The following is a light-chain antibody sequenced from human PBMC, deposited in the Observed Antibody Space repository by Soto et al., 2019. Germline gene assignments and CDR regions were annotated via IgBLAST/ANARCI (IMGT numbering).Light chain of an antibody. CDR1: NNDVGAYTY. J-gene: IGLJ2*01. V-gene: IGLV2-14*01. CDR3: SSYTSSSTLV. CDR2: EVS. Sequence: QSVLTQPASVSGSPGQSITISCTGTNNDVGAYTYVSWYQQHPGKAPRLIIYEVSERPSGVSNRFSGSKSGNTASLTLSGLQAEDEADYYCSSYTSSSTLVFGGGTKLTVL.